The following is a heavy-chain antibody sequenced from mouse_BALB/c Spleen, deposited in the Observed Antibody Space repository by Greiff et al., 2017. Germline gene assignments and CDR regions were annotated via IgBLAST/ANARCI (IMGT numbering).Heavy chain of an antibody. CDR1: GFTFSSYA. CDR3: ARGGGGFEY. Sequence: DVKLVESGGGLVKPGGSLKLSCAASGFTFSSYAMSWVRQTPEKRLEWVASISSGGSTYYPDSVKGRFTISRDNARNILYLQMSSLRSEDTAMYYCARGGGGFEYWGEGTTLTVSS. V-gene: IGHV5-6-5*01. CDR2: ISSGGST. J-gene: IGHJ2*01.